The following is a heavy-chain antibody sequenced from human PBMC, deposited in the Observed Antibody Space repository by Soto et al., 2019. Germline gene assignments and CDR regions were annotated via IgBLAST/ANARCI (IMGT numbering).Heavy chain of an antibody. V-gene: IGHV4-30-4*01. Sequence: QVQLQESGPGLVEPSQTVSLTCTVSGGSISSDEYCWSWIRQTPGKGLEWIGHIYNRGSTYSNPSLKSRVTISVDTSKNQFSLKLSSVTAADTAVYYCDRGPSGDKVDYWGQGTLVTVSS. CDR2: IYNRGST. J-gene: IGHJ4*02. CDR1: GGSISSDEYC. D-gene: IGHD1-26*01. CDR3: DRGPSGDKVDY.